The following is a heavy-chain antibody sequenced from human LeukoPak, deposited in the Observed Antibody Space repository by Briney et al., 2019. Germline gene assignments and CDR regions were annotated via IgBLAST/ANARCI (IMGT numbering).Heavy chain of an antibody. Sequence: KPSETLSLTCAVYNGSFSGYYWSWIRQSPEKGLEWIGEVNHGGDTNYNPSLRSRVTISLDTSKNHFSLKSRSVTAADTAIYNCARAAWNGGGGFDPWGQGTLVTVSS. CDR1: NGSFSGYY. CDR3: ARAAWNGGGGFDP. J-gene: IGHJ5*02. V-gene: IGHV4-34*01. CDR2: VNHGGDT. D-gene: IGHD3-16*01.